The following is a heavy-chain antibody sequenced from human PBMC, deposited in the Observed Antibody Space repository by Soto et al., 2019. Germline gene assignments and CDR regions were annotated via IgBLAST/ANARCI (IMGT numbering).Heavy chain of an antibody. CDR2: INPNSGGT. CDR1: GYTFTGYY. Sequence: ASVKVSCKASGYTFTGYYMHWVRQAPGQGLEWMGWINPNSGGTNYAQKFQGWVTMTRDTSISTAYMELSRLRSDDTAVYYCARDGRILTGYRYYYYYMDVWGKGTTVTVSS. V-gene: IGHV1-2*04. J-gene: IGHJ6*03. D-gene: IGHD3-9*01. CDR3: ARDGRILTGYRYYYYYMDV.